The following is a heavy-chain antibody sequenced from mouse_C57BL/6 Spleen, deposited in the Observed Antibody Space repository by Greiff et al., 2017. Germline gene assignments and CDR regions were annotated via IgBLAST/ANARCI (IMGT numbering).Heavy chain of an antibody. CDR3: ASERLLLDY. V-gene: IGHV3-6*01. D-gene: IGHD2-3*01. J-gene: IGHJ4*01. Sequence: EVKLQESGPGLVKPSQSLSLTCSVTGYSITSGYYWNWIRQFPGNKLEWMGYISYDGSNNYNPSLKNRISITRDTSKNQFFLKLNSVTTEDTATYYCASERLLLDYWGQGTSVTVSS. CDR1: GYSITSGYY. CDR2: ISYDGSN.